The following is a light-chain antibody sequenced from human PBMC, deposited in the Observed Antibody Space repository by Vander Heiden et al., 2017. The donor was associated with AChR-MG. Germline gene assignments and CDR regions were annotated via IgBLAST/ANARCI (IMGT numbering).Light chain of an antibody. Sequence: SSVLTQPPSVSVAPGPTATVTCGGNDIGSKVVHWYQQKPGQAPVVVIYDDSDRHSGIPERFSGSNSGATATLTISRVEAGDEATYYCQVWDSIINHLVFGRGTRLTVL. CDR1: DIGSKV. J-gene: IGLJ3*02. V-gene: IGLV3-21*02. CDR3: QVWDSIINHLV. CDR2: DDS.